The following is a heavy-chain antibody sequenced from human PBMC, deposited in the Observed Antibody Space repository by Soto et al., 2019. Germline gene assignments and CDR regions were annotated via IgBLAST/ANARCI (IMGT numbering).Heavy chain of an antibody. V-gene: IGHV3-23*01. CDR2: ISGGAGST. J-gene: IGHJ4*02. CDR1: GFTITTHA. CDR3: AKEGYVSGFF. D-gene: IGHD3-10*01. Sequence: GGSLRLSCAVSGFTITTHAIIWVRQGPGKGLEWVSGISGGAGSTYYADSVKGRFTISRDNPKNALYLQMNSLRAEDTAVYYCAKEGYVSGFFWGQETLVTVSS.